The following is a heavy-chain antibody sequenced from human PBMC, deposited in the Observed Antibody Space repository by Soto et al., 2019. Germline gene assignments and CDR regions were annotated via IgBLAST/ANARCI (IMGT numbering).Heavy chain of an antibody. J-gene: IGHJ1*01. V-gene: IGHV5-51*01. CDR1: GYSFTSYW. CDR2: MYPGDSDT. CDR3: ARGNRPPTYHLAY. Sequence: PGESLKISCKASGYSFTSYWIGWVRQMPGKGLELMGIMYPGDSDTRYSPSFQGQVTISADKSISTAYLQWSSLKASGTAIYYCARGNRPPTYHLAYWGQGTLVTVYS. D-gene: IGHD2-2*01.